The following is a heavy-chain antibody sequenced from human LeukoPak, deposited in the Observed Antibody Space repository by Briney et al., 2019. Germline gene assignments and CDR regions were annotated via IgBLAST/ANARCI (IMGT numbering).Heavy chain of an antibody. CDR2: ISSSGGA. CDR1: SGSYY. CDR3: ARQAQETYSRRWGLFEPHYYMDA. Sequence: DPLSLTCTVSSGSYYWSWIRQPAGKGLEWIGQISSSGGATCNPSLKSRVTISLDTSENHFSLKLKSVTAADTAVYYCARQAQETYSRRWGLFEPHYYMDAWGKGTTVTVSS. V-gene: IGHV4-4*07. D-gene: IGHD6-13*01. J-gene: IGHJ6*03.